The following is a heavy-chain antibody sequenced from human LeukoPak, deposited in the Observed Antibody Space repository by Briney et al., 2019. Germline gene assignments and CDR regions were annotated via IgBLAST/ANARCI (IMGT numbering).Heavy chain of an antibody. V-gene: IGHV1-3*03. CDR3: AKSRWLDRDALDI. Sequence: ASVKVSCKASGYTFTNYAIHWVRQAPGQRLEWMGWINADNGNTKYSQESQGRVTITRDTSASTAYMELSSLRSEDMAVYYCAKSRWLDRDALDIWGQGTMVTVSS. J-gene: IGHJ3*02. CDR1: GYTFTNYA. D-gene: IGHD6-19*01. CDR2: INADNGNT.